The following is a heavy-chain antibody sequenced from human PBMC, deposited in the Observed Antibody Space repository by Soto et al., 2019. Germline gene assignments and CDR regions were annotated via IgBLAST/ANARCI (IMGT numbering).Heavy chain of an antibody. Sequence: QVQLQESGPGLVKPSGTLSLTCAVSGGAISSSYWWSWVRQPPGKGLEWIGEIYHSGSTNYNTSLKSRVTLSVDKSKNPVSLKVTSVSAADTAVYYCARVSGSYYGGMDVWGQGTTVTVSS. CDR3: ARVSGSYYGGMDV. CDR1: GGAISSSYW. CDR2: IYHSGST. J-gene: IGHJ6*02. V-gene: IGHV4-4*02.